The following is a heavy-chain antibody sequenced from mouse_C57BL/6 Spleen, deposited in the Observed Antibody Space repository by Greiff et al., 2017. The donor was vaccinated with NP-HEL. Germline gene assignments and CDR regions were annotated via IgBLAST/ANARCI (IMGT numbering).Heavy chain of an antibody. J-gene: IGHJ2*01. CDR3: ARCHNNFLFDY. CDR2: IYPGDGDT. Sequence: QVQLQQSGPELVKPGASVKISCKASGYAFSSSWMNWVKQRPGKGLEWIGRIYPGDGDTNYNGKFKGKATLTADKSSSTAYMQLSSLPSEDSAVYFFARCHNNFLFDYWGQGTTLTVSS. CDR1: GYAFSSSW. V-gene: IGHV1-82*01. D-gene: IGHD2-5*01.